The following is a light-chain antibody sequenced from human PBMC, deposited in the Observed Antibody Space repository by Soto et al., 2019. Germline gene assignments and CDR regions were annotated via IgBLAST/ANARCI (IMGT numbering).Light chain of an antibody. CDR3: QQYGSSPRT. CDR1: QSVSSSS. CDR2: DAS. J-gene: IGKJ1*01. V-gene: IGKV3D-20*01. Sequence: EIVLTQSPATLSLSPGERATLSCGASQSVSSSSLAWYQQKPGLAPRLLIYDASSRATGIPDRFSGSGSGTDFALTSSRLEPEDFALYDCQQYGSSPRTFGQGTKVEIK.